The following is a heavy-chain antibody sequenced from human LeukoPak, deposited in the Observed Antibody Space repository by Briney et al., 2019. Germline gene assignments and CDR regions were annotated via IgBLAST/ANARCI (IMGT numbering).Heavy chain of an antibody. CDR1: GGSISSYY. Sequence: PSETLSLTCTVSGGSISSYYWSWLRQPPGKGLEWIGYIYYSGSTNYNPSLKSRVTISVDTSKNQFSLKLSSVTAADTAVYYCARDLGYCSSTSCYRLPNWFDPWGQGTLVTVSS. D-gene: IGHD2-2*01. V-gene: IGHV4-59*01. CDR3: ARDLGYCSSTSCYRLPNWFDP. CDR2: IYYSGST. J-gene: IGHJ5*02.